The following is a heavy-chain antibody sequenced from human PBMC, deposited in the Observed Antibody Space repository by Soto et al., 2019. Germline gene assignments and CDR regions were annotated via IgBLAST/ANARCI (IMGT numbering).Heavy chain of an antibody. V-gene: IGHV3-53*01. D-gene: IGHD3-22*01. Sequence: GGSLRLSCAASGFTVSSNYMSWVRQAPGKGLEWVSVIYSGGSTYYADSVKGRFTISRDNSKNTLYLQMNSLRAEDTAVYYCARYYYDSSGYLDPHDYWGQGTLVTVSS. CDR2: IYSGGST. CDR3: ARYYYDSSGYLDPHDY. J-gene: IGHJ4*02. CDR1: GFTVSSNY.